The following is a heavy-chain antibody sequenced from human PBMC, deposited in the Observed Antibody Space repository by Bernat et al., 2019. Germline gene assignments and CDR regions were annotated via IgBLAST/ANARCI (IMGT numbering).Heavy chain of an antibody. CDR3: ARMTYYYDSSGYSPYFDY. CDR1: GYTFTGYY. V-gene: IGHV1-2*04. J-gene: IGHJ4*02. CDR2: INPNSGGT. D-gene: IGHD3-22*01. Sequence: QVQLVQSGAEVKKPGASVKVSCKASGYTFTGYYMHWVRPAPGQGLEWMGWINPNSGGTNYAQKLQGWVTMTRDTSISTAYMELSRLRSDDTAVYYCARMTYYYDSSGYSPYFDYWGQGTLVTVSS.